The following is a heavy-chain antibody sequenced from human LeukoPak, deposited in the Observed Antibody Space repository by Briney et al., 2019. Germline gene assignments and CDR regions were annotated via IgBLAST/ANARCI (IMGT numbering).Heavy chain of an antibody. V-gene: IGHV4-34*01. Sequence: SETLSLTCAVYGGSFSGYYWSWIRQPPGKGLEWIGEINHSGSTNYNPSLKSRVTISVDTSKNQFSLKLSPVTAADTAVYYCARDKLEGFDPWGQGTLVTVSS. CDR2: INHSGST. J-gene: IGHJ5*02. CDR1: GGSFSGYY. CDR3: ARDKLEGFDP. D-gene: IGHD6-13*01.